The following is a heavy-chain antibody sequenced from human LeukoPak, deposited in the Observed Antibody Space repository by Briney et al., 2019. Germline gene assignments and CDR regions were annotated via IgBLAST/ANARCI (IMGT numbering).Heavy chain of an antibody. D-gene: IGHD3-22*01. V-gene: IGHV1-8*01. CDR1: GYTFTSHD. CDR3: ARVYSSGYYDDY. J-gene: IGHJ4*02. Sequence: ASVKVSCKISGYTFTSHDINWVRQATGQGLEWMGWMNPNSGNTGYAQQFQGRVTMTRDTSTSTVYMELSSLRSEDTAVYYCARVYSSGYYDDYWGQGTLVTVSS. CDR2: MNPNSGNT.